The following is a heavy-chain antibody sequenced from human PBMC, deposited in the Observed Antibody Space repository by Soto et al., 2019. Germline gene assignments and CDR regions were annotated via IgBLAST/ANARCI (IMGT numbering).Heavy chain of an antibody. CDR2: ISWNSGTI. CDR3: AKAPGDIAARRHHGYNYGMDV. Sequence: PGGSLRLSCAASGFIFDEYAMHWVRQAPGKGLEWVSGISWNSGTIGYADSVKGRFSISRDNAKNSLYLQMNSLRVEDTALYYCAKAPGDIAARRHHGYNYGMDVGGQGTTVTVSS. D-gene: IGHD6-6*01. J-gene: IGHJ6*02. CDR1: GFIFDEYA. V-gene: IGHV3-9*01.